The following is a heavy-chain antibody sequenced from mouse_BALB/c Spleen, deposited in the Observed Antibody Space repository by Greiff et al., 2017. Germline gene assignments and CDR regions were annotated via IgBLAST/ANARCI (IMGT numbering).Heavy chain of an antibody. D-gene: IGHD2-12*01. V-gene: IGHV3-2*02. Sequence: EVQLVESGPGLVKPSQSLSLTCTVTGYSITSDYACNWIRQFPGNKLEWMGYISYSGSTSYNPSLKSRISITRDTSKNQFFLQLNSVTTEATATYYCARLIRRGRTYAMDDWGQGTSVTVSS. CDR3: ARLIRRGRTYAMDD. CDR2: ISYSGST. J-gene: IGHJ4*01. CDR1: GYSITSDYA.